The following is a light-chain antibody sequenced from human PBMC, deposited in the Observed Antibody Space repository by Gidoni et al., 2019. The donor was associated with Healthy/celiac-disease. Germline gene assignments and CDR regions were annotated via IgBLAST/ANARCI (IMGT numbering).Light chain of an antibody. J-gene: IGKJ4*01. Sequence: EIVLTQSPGTLSLSPGERATLSCRASQSVSSSYLAWYQQKPGQAPRLLIYGASSRATGIPDRFSGSGSGTVFPLTISRLEPEDFALYSCQQYGSSPLTFGGGTKVEIK. V-gene: IGKV3-20*01. CDR3: QQYGSSPLT. CDR1: QSVSSSY. CDR2: GAS.